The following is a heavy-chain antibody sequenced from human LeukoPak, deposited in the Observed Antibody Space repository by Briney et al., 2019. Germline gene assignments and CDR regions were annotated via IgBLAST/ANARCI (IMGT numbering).Heavy chain of an antibody. CDR3: ARVEGSSWYRY. V-gene: IGHV4-59*01. J-gene: IGHJ4*02. CDR2: IYYSGST. D-gene: IGHD6-13*01. CDR1: GGSISSYY. Sequence: SETLSLTCTVSGGSISSYYWSWIRQPPGKGLEWIGYIYYSGSTNYNPSLKSRVTISVDTSKNQFSLQLSSVTAADTAVYYCARVEGSSWYRYWGQGTLVTVSS.